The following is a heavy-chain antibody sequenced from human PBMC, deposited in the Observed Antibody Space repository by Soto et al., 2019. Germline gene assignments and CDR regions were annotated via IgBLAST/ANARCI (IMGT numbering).Heavy chain of an antibody. Sequence: QVHLVQSGAEVKKPGASVKVSCKASGYTFTSYGITWVRQAPGQGLEWMGWISAHNGNTDYAQKLQGRVTVTRDTSTSTASTELRSLSSDDTAVYYCARGRYGDYWRQGALVTISS. CDR1: GYTFTSYG. J-gene: IGHJ4*02. CDR3: ARGRYGDY. CDR2: ISAHNGNT. D-gene: IGHD1-1*01. V-gene: IGHV1-18*01.